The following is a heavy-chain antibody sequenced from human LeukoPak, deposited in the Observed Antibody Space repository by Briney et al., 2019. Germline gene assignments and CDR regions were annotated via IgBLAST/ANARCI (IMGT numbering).Heavy chain of an antibody. J-gene: IGHJ6*03. Sequence: GGSLRLSCAASGFTVSTNYMTWVRQAPGKGLEWVSVIYSGGGTNYADSVKGRFTISRDNPKNTLYLQMNSLRAEDTAVYYCTKGGRGVEDYYYYMDVWGKGTTVTISS. CDR1: GFTVSTNY. CDR3: TKGGRGVEDYYYYMDV. CDR2: IYSGGGT. V-gene: IGHV3-53*05. D-gene: IGHD3-10*01.